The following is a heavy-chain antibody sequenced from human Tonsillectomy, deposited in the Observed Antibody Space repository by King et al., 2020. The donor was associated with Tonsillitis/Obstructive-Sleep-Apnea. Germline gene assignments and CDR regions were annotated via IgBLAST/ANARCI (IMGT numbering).Heavy chain of an antibody. CDR3: AGLGGGPGVKFDP. CDR1: GGSFSGYY. V-gene: IGHV4-34*01. Sequence: VQLQQWGAGLLKPSETLSLTCAVYGGSFSGYYWSWIRQPPGKGLEWIGEINHSGSTNYNPSLKSRVTISVDTSKNQFSLKLSSVTAADTAVYYCAGLGGGPGVKFDPWGQGTLVTVSS. D-gene: IGHD3-16*01. J-gene: IGHJ5*02. CDR2: INHSGST.